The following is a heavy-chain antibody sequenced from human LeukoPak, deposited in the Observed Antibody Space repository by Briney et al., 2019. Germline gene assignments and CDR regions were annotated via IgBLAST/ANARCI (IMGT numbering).Heavy chain of an antibody. CDR2: INPNSGGT. V-gene: IGHV1-2*02. J-gene: IGHJ3*02. CDR1: GYTFTNYY. CDR3: ARDLTYSSGWYRIAGDAFDI. Sequence: ASVKVSCKASGYTFTNYYMHWVRQAPGQGLEWMGWINPNSGGTNYAQKFQGRVTMTRDTSISTAYMELSRLRSDDTAVYYCARDLTYSSGWYRIAGDAFDIWGQGTMVTVSS. D-gene: IGHD6-19*01.